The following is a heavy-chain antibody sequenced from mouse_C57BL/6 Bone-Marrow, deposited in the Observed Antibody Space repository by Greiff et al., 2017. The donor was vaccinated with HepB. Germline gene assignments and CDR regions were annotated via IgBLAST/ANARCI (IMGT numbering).Heavy chain of an antibody. CDR1: GYTFTSYW. V-gene: IGHV1-61*01. Sequence: QVQLQQPGAELVRPGSSVKLSCKASGYTFTSYWMDWVKQRPGQGLEWIGNIYPSDSETHYNQKFKDKATLTVAKSSSTAYMQLSSLTSEDSAVYYCARGAAQATDFDYWGQGTTLTVSS. D-gene: IGHD3-2*02. CDR3: ARGAAQATDFDY. CDR2: IYPSDSET. J-gene: IGHJ2*01.